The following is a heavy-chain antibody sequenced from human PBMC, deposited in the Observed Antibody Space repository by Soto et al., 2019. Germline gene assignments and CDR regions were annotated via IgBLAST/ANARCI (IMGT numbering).Heavy chain of an antibody. CDR3: ALGYCNNRVRPSYYYYGMDV. CDR2: INHSGST. CDR1: GGSFSGYY. Sequence: PSETLSLTCAVYGGSFSGYYWSWIRQPPGKGLEWIGEINHSGSTNYNPSLKSRVTISVDTSKNQFSLKLSSVTAADTAVYYCALGYCNNRVRPSYYYYGMDVWGQGTTVTVSS. J-gene: IGHJ6*02. D-gene: IGHD2-8*01. V-gene: IGHV4-34*01.